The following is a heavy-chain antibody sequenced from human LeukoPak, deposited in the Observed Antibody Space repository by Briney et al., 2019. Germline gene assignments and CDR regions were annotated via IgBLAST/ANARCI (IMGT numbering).Heavy chain of an antibody. CDR2: IYSGGST. CDR1: GFTVSSKY. Sequence: GGSLRLSCAASGFTVSSKYMNWVRQAPGKGLEWVSIIYSGGSTYYPDSVKGRFTISRDNSKNTLYLQMHSLRTEDTAVYYCARSVGAGGAFDIWGQGTMVTVSS. D-gene: IGHD3-10*01. CDR3: ARSVGAGGAFDI. V-gene: IGHV3-53*01. J-gene: IGHJ3*02.